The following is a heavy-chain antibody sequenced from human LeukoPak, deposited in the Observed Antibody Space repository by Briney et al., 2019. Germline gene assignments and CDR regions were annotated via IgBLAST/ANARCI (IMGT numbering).Heavy chain of an antibody. V-gene: IGHV4-39*02. Sequence: SETLSLTCTVSGGSISSSSYYWGWIRQPPGKGLEWIGSIYYSGSTYYNPSLKSRVTISVDTSKNQFSLKLSSVTAADTAVYYCARDHGSDYGMDVWGQGTTVTVSS. D-gene: IGHD3-10*01. CDR3: ARDHGSDYGMDV. CDR2: IYYSGST. CDR1: GGSISSSSYY. J-gene: IGHJ6*02.